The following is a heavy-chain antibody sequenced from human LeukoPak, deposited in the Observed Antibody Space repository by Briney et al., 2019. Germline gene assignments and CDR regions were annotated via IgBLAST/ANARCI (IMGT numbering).Heavy chain of an antibody. CDR1: GYTFTDYY. J-gene: IGHJ4*02. V-gene: IGHV1-2*02. CDR2: VNPRRGDT. D-gene: IGHD3-3*01. CDR3: AKAARSSDTSVLRFLEWLLTD. Sequence: EASVKVSCKTSGYTFTDYYIHWVRQAPGQGLEWMGRVNPRRGDTSFARKFQGRVTMSSDTSISTVCMDLSSLRSDDTAVYFCAKAARSSDTSVLRFLEWLLTDWGQGTLVIVSS.